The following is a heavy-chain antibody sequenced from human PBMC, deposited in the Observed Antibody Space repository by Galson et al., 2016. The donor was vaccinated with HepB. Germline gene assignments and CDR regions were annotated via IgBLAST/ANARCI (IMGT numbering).Heavy chain of an antibody. Sequence: QSGAEVKKPGESLKISCEGSGYTFATYWIAWVRQMPGKGLEWMGIFYPGDPGSRYSPSFQGQVAISADKSISTAYLQWSSLRASDTAIYYCARSDYSSSYTFDYWGQGTLVTVSS. CDR1: GYTFATYW. CDR3: ARSDYSSSYTFDY. CDR2: FYPGDPGS. J-gene: IGHJ4*02. V-gene: IGHV5-51*01. D-gene: IGHD6-6*01.